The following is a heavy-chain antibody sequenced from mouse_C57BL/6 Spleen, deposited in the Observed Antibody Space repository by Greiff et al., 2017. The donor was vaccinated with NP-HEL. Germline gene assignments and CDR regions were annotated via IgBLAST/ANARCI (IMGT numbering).Heavy chain of an antibody. V-gene: IGHV1-18*01. Sequence: EVQLQQSGPELVKPGASVKIPCKASGYTFTDYNMDWVKQSHGKSLEWIGDINPNNGGTIYNQKFKGKATLTVDKSSSTAYMELRSLTSEDSAVYYCSRTGSNYEGYAMDYWGQGTSVTVSS. CDR2: INPNNGGT. CDR3: SRTGSNYEGYAMDY. J-gene: IGHJ4*01. CDR1: GYTFTDYN. D-gene: IGHD2-5*01.